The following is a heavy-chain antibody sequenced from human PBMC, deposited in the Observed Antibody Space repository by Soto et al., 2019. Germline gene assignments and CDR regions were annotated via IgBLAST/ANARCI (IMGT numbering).Heavy chain of an antibody. Sequence: SETLSLTCTVSGGSISSGDYYWSWIRQPPGKGLEWIGYIYYSGSTYYNPSLKSRVTISVDTSKNQFSLKLSSVTAADTAVYYCATAMVRGVMYYYGMDVWGQGTTVT. D-gene: IGHD3-10*01. V-gene: IGHV4-30-4*01. CDR2: IYYSGST. CDR1: GGSISSGDYY. CDR3: ATAMVRGVMYYYGMDV. J-gene: IGHJ6*02.